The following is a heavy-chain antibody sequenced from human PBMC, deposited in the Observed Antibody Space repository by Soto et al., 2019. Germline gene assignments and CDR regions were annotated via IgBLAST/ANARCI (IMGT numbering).Heavy chain of an antibody. CDR3: ARNFYGDYGFDY. J-gene: IGHJ4*02. Sequence: SETLSLTCTVSVGSISSYYWSWIRQPPGKGLEWIGYIYYSGSTNYNPSLKSRVTISVDTSKNQFSLKLSSVTAADTAVYYCARNFYGDYGFDYWGQGTLVTVSS. CDR1: VGSISSYY. D-gene: IGHD4-17*01. CDR2: IYYSGST. V-gene: IGHV4-59*01.